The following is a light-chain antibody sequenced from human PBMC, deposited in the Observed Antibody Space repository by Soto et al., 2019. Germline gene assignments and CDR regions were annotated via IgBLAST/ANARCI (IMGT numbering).Light chain of an antibody. CDR1: QSLSYSDGNIY. CDR2: KVF. CDR3: LQGTHRPIT. V-gene: IGKV2-30*01. Sequence: DVVMTQSPLSLPVTLGQPASISCWSSQSLSYSDGNIYLNWFHQRPGQSPRRLIYKVFNRDSGVPYRFSGSGSGTDFTLKISRVEAEDVGIYYGLQGTHRPITFGGGTKVEIK. J-gene: IGKJ4*01.